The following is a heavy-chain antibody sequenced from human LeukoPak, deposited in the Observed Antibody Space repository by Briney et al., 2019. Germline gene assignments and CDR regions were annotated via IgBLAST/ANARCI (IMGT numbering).Heavy chain of an antibody. J-gene: IGHJ6*03. CDR2: LNPNSGNT. Sequence: ASVKVSCKASGYTFTSYDINWVRQATGQGLEWMGWLNPNSGNTGYAQKFQGRVTITRDTSMNTAYMELSSLRSEDTAVYYCARGRSSWYGAFYYYYYMDVWGKGTTVTISS. CDR1: GYTFTSYD. CDR3: ARGRSSWYGAFYYYYYMDV. V-gene: IGHV1-8*03. D-gene: IGHD6-13*01.